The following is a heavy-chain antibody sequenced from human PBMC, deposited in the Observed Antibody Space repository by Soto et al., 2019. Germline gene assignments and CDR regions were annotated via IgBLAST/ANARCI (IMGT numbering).Heavy chain of an antibody. CDR2: INPSGGST. CDR3: ARDDSSGYSASWYFDL. D-gene: IGHD3-22*01. V-gene: IGHV1-46*01. CDR1: GYTFTSYY. J-gene: IGHJ2*01. Sequence: ASVKVSCKASGYTFTSYYMHWVRQAPGQGLEWMGIINPSGGSTSYAQKFQGRVTMTRDTSTSTVYMELSSLRSEDTAVYYCARDDSSGYSASWYFDLWGRGTLVTVSS.